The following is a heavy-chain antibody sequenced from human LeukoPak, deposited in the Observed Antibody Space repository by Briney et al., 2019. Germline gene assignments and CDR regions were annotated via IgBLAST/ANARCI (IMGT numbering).Heavy chain of an antibody. D-gene: IGHD3-3*01. V-gene: IGHV3-21*01. Sequence: GGSLRLSCAASGFTFSSYSMNWVRQAPGKGLEGVSSISSSSSYIYYADSVKGRFTISRDNAKNSLYLQMNSLRAEDTAVYYCARVLTIFGVGIDAFDFWGQGTMVTVSS. J-gene: IGHJ3*01. CDR1: GFTFSSYS. CDR3: ARVLTIFGVGIDAFDF. CDR2: ISSSSSYI.